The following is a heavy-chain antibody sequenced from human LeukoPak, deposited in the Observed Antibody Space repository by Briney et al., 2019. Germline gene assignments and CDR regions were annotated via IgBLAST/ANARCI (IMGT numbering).Heavy chain of an antibody. V-gene: IGHV1-69*13. D-gene: IGHD6-13*01. Sequence: SVKVSCKASGGTFGSYAISWLRQAPGQGLEWMGGIIPIFGTANYAQKFQGRVTITADEPTSTAYMELSSLRSEDTAVYYCARNTGYSSSWYADYWGQGTLVTVSA. J-gene: IGHJ4*02. CDR3: ARNTGYSSSWYADY. CDR1: GGTFGSYA. CDR2: IIPIFGTA.